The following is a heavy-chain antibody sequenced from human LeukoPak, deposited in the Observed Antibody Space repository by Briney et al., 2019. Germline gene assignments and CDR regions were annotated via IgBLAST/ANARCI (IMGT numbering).Heavy chain of an antibody. V-gene: IGHV4-59*08. CDR2: SHYTGNT. Sequence: SETLSLTCAVSGGSITNYYWSWIRQPPGKGLEWIGCSHYTGNTNYNPSLKSRVTISVDTSKNQFSLRLSSVTAADTAVYYCARRGNFDYWGQGTLVTVTS. J-gene: IGHJ4*02. D-gene: IGHD6-13*01. CDR3: ARRGNFDY. CDR1: GGSITNYY.